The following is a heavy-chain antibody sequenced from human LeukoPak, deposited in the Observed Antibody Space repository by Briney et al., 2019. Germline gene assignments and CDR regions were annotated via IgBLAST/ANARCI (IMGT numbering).Heavy chain of an antibody. J-gene: IGHJ4*02. CDR1: GYSFTNYW. CDR3: ARHGVGSSWFGFDY. Sequence: GESLKISCKGSGYSFTNYWIGWVRQMPGKGLEWMGIINPGDSDPRYSPSLQGRATISADRSISTAYLQWSSLKASDTAMYYCARHGVGSSWFGFDYWGQGTLVTVSS. CDR2: INPGDSDP. V-gene: IGHV5-51*01. D-gene: IGHD6-6*01.